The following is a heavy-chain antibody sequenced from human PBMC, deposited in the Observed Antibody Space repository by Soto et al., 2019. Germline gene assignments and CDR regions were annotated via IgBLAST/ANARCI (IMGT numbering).Heavy chain of an antibody. CDR1: GFTFSSYG. V-gene: IGHV3-30*18. Sequence: PGGSLRLSCTASGFTFSSYGMHWVRQAPGKGLEWVAVISYDGSSKYYADSVKGRFTISSDNSKNTLYLQMNSLRAEDTAVYYCAKDHYYDSSGYYYAEYFDYWGQGTLVTVSS. D-gene: IGHD3-22*01. J-gene: IGHJ4*02. CDR2: ISYDGSSK. CDR3: AKDHYYDSSGYYYAEYFDY.